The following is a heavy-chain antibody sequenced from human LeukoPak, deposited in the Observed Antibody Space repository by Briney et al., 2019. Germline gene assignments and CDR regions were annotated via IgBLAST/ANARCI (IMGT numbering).Heavy chain of an antibody. Sequence: PGGSLRLSCAASGFTFSNAWMSWVRQAPGKGLEWVGRIKSKTDGGTTDYAAPVKGRFTISRDDSKNTLHLQMNSLKTEDTAVYYCTTPAVLRKLYFDYWGQGTLVTVSS. CDR2: IKSKTDGGTT. CDR1: GFTFSNAW. V-gene: IGHV3-15*01. CDR3: TTPAVLRKLYFDY. D-gene: IGHD3-3*01. J-gene: IGHJ4*02.